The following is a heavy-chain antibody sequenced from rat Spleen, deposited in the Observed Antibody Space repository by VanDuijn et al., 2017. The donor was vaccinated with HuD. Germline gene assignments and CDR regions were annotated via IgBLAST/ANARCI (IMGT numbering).Heavy chain of an antibody. Sequence: EVQLVESGGDLVQPGRSLRLSCVASGFTFKNYYMAWVRQAPTKGLEWVATINYDGSSTNYRDSVKGRFTISRDNAKSTLYLQMDSLKSEDTATYYCARSVFDYWGQGVMVTVSS. J-gene: IGHJ2*01. CDR3: ARSVFDY. CDR1: GFTFKNYY. CDR2: INYDGSST. V-gene: IGHV5-29*01.